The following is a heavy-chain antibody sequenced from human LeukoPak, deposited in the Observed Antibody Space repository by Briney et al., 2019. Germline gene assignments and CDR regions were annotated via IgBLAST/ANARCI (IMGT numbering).Heavy chain of an antibody. CDR1: GFTFSSYS. V-gene: IGHV3-21*01. CDR3: ARDMGSSSSSFDY. Sequence: RGFLRLSCAASGFTFSSYSMNWVRQAPGKGPEWVSSISSSSSYIYYADSVKGRFTISRDNAKNSLYLQMNSLRAEDTAVYYCARDMGSSSSSFDYWGQGTLVTVSS. J-gene: IGHJ4*02. D-gene: IGHD6-6*01. CDR2: ISSSSSYI.